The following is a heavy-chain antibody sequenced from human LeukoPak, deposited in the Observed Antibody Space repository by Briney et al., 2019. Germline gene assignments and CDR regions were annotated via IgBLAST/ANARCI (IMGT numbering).Heavy chain of an antibody. V-gene: IGHV3-74*01. CDR3: TREKDYYDSSGYYRDAFDI. CDR1: GFSFSDSW. Sequence: GGSLRLSCAASGFSFSDSWMHWVRQAPGKGLVWVSRINSDGSSTSYADSVKGRFTISRDNAKNTLYLQMNSLRAEDTAVYYCTREKDYYDSSGYYRDAFDIWGQGTKVTASS. CDR2: INSDGSST. D-gene: IGHD3-22*01. J-gene: IGHJ3*02.